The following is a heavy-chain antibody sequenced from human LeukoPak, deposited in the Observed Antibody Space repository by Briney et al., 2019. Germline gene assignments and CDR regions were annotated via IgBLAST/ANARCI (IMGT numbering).Heavy chain of an antibody. J-gene: IGHJ4*02. Sequence: ASVKVSCKASGYTFTGYYMHWVRQAPGQGLERMGWINPNSGGTNYAQKFQGRVTMTRDTAISTAYMELSRLRSDDTAVYYCARAGYSYGYAYYWGQGTLVTVSS. CDR3: ARAGYSYGYAYY. CDR2: INPNSGGT. V-gene: IGHV1-2*02. D-gene: IGHD5-18*01. CDR1: GYTFTGYY.